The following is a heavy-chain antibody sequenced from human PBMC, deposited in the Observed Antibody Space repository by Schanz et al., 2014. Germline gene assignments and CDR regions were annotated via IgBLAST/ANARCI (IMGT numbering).Heavy chain of an antibody. CDR2: ISFDGNNK. J-gene: IGHJ2*01. Sequence: QVQLVESGGGVVQPGRSLRLSCAASGFTFSSYAMHWVRQAPGKGLEWVAIISFDGNNKYFADSVKGRFTISRGNSKNTLYLQMNSLRADDTAVYYCARDPVNLYGSGREPWFFDLWGRGALVTVSS. D-gene: IGHD3-10*01. CDR1: GFTFSSYA. V-gene: IGHV3-30*04. CDR3: ARDPVNLYGSGREPWFFDL.